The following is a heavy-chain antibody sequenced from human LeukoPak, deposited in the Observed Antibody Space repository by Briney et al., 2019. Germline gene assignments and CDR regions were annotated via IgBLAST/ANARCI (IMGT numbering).Heavy chain of an antibody. D-gene: IGHD1-26*01. Sequence: GGSLRLSCAASGFTVSSNYMSWVRQAPGKGLDRVSVIYSGGSTYYADSVKGRFTISRDNSKNSLYLQMNSLRAEDTAVYYCARASGSYYGIGNYWGQGTLVTVSS. CDR2: IYSGGST. V-gene: IGHV3-66*01. CDR3: ARASGSYYGIGNY. CDR1: GFTVSSNY. J-gene: IGHJ4*02.